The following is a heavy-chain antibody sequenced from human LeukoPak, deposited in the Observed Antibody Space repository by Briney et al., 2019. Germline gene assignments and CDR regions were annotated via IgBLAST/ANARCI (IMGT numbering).Heavy chain of an antibody. J-gene: IGHJ4*01. CDR1: AINATTNY. CDR2: IYGDNAA. Sequence: GGSLRLSCAASAINATTNYMTWIRQAPGKGLEWVSLIYGDNAAYYAESVRGRFIISRDSLKNTLFLQMNSLRAEDTAVYYCVSSTGQQFIPYDYWGHGAHVTVSS. CDR3: VSSTGQQFIPYDY. V-gene: IGHV3-66*02. D-gene: IGHD6-13*01.